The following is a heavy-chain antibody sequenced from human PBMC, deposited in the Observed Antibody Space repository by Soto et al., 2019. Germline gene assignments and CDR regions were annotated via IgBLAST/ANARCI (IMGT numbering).Heavy chain of an antibody. Sequence: QVQLVQSGAEVKKPGSSVKVSCKASGGTFSSYAISWVRQAPGQGLEWMGGIIPISGTANYAQKFQGRVTITADESTSTAYMELSSLRSEDTAVYYCARSQGSSTSLEIYYYYYYGMDVWGQGTTVPASS. D-gene: IGHD2-2*01. CDR1: GGTFSSYA. CDR2: IIPISGTA. V-gene: IGHV1-69*01. CDR3: ARSQGSSTSLEIYYYYYYGMDV. J-gene: IGHJ6*02.